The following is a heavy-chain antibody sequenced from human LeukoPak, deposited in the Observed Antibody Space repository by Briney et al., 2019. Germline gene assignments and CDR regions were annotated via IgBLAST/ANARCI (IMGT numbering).Heavy chain of an antibody. Sequence: ESGPTLVKPTQTLTLTCSVSGFSLTTSGVGVGWIRQPPGKGLEWLALIYWNDNKRYSPSLKSRLTVTRDTSKNQVVITMTNMDPVDTAAYYCAHTRAAVNPFYFDYWGQGTLVTVS. J-gene: IGHJ4*02. CDR2: IYWNDNK. V-gene: IGHV2-5*01. CDR1: GFSLTTSGVG. CDR3: AHTRAAVNPFYFDY. D-gene: IGHD3-10*01.